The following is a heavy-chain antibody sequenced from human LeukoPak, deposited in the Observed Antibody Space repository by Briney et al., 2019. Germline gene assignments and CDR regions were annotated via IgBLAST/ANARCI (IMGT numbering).Heavy chain of an antibody. Sequence: SEILSLTCTVSGGSISSYYWSWIRQPAGKGLEWIGRIYTSGSTNYNPSLKSRVTMSVDTSKNQFSLKLSSVTAADTAVYYCARATPAYYDSSGYYDYYYYYYMDVWGKGTTVTVSS. D-gene: IGHD3-22*01. CDR2: IYTSGST. CDR3: ARATPAYYDSSGYYDYYYYYYMDV. J-gene: IGHJ6*03. CDR1: GGSISSYY. V-gene: IGHV4-4*07.